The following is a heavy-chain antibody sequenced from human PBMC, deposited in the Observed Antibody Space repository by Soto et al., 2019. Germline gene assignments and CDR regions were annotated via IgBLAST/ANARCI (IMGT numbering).Heavy chain of an antibody. V-gene: IGHV3-21*01. D-gene: IGHD1-26*01. Sequence: GGSLRLSCAASGFTFSSYGMNWVRQAPGKGLEWVSSISSTTSDIYYADSVKGRFTISRDNAKNSLYLHMHTLRAGDTAVHYCARPYSGSYSFDYWGQGTLVTVSS. J-gene: IGHJ4*02. CDR2: ISSTTSDI. CDR3: ARPYSGSYSFDY. CDR1: GFTFSSYG.